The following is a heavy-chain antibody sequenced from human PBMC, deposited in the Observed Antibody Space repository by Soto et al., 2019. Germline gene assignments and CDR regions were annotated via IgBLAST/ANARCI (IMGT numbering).Heavy chain of an antibody. Sequence: EVQLVESGGVLVQPGGSLRLSCAASGFTFSSYWMSWVRQAPVKGRVWVGNIKQDGSEKNYVDFVEGRFTISRDHAENSLYLQMNSLRAEDTAVYYCARIASAGRGWDVWGQGTTVVFSS. CDR2: IKQDGSEK. CDR3: ARIASAGRGWDV. D-gene: IGHD6-13*01. V-gene: IGHV3-7*01. CDR1: GFTFSSYW. J-gene: IGHJ6*02.